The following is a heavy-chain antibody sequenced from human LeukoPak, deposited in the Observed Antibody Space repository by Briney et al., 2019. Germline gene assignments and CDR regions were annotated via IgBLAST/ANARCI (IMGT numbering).Heavy chain of an antibody. CDR3: ARATLHSWDP. V-gene: IGHV3-7*01. J-gene: IGHJ5*02. CDR1: GFTFSTYW. Sequence: GWSLRLSCAASGFTFSTYWMSWVRQAPGKGPEWVANIKEDGSDKYYVGSVKGRFTISRDNAKNSLYLQMNSLRVEDTGVYYCARATLHSWDPWREGTVGTVSS. D-gene: IGHD2-15*01. CDR2: IKEDGSDK.